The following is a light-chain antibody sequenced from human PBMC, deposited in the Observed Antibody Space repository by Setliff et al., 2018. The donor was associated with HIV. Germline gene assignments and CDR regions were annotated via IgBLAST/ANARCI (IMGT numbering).Light chain of an antibody. CDR3: CSYADTYSYI. CDR2: DVS. Sequence: SVLAQPRSVSGSPGQSVTVPCTGSSSDVGAYNYVSWYQQHPGKAPKLIIYDVSKRPSGVPDRFSGSKSGDTASLTISGLQSEDEADYYCCSYADTYSYIFGSGTKVTVL. V-gene: IGLV2-11*01. CDR1: SSDVGAYNY. J-gene: IGLJ1*01.